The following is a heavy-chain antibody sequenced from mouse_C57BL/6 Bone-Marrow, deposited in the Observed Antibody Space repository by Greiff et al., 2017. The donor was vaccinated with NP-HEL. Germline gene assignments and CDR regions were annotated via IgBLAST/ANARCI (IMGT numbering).Heavy chain of an antibody. D-gene: IGHD1-1*01. CDR2: ISDGGSYT. V-gene: IGHV5-4*01. J-gene: IGHJ1*03. CDR3: ARDYALRGYFDV. Sequence: EVMLVESGGGLVKPGGSLKLSCAASGFTFSSYAMSWVRQTPEKRLEWVATISDGGSYTYYPDNVKGRFTISRDNAKNNLYLQMSHLKSEDTAMYYCARDYALRGYFDVWGTGTTVTVSS. CDR1: GFTFSSYA.